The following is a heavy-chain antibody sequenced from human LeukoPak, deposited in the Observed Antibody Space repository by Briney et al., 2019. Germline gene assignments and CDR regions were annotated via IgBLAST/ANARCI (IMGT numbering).Heavy chain of an antibody. D-gene: IGHD5-18*01. Sequence: ASVKVSCKASGYTFTSYGISWVRQAPGQGLEWMGWISAYNGNTNYAQKLQGRVTMTTDTSTSTAYMELRSLRSDDTAVYYCARDLSDTAMPVPVNSALYWFDYWGQGTLVTVSS. J-gene: IGHJ4*02. CDR3: ARDLSDTAMPVPVNSALYWFDY. CDR2: ISAYNGNT. CDR1: GYTFTSYG. V-gene: IGHV1-18*01.